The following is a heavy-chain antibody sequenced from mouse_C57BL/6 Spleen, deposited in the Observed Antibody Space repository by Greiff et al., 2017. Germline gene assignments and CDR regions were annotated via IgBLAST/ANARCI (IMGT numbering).Heavy chain of an antibody. CDR3: TRYYGSSYEYFDV. CDR2: IYPGNSDT. Sequence: VHVKQSGTVLARPGASVKMSCKTSGYTFTSYWMHWVKQRPGQGLEWIGAIYPGNSDTSYNQKFKGKAKLTAVTSASTAYMELSSLTNEDSAVYYCTRYYGSSYEYFDVWGTGTTVTVSS. CDR1: GYTFTSYW. V-gene: IGHV1-5*01. D-gene: IGHD1-1*01. J-gene: IGHJ1*03.